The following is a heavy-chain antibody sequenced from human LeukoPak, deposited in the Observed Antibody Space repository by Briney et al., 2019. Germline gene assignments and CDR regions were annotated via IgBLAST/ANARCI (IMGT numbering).Heavy chain of an antibody. D-gene: IGHD6-19*01. CDR3: ALYPGYSSGWQGSWFDP. Sequence: GESLKNSCQGSGYSFTSYWIGWVRQMPGKGLEWMGIIYPGDSDTRYSPSFQGQVTISADKSISTAYLQWSSLKASDTAMYYCALYPGYSSGWQGSWFDPWGQGTLVTVSS. J-gene: IGHJ5*02. CDR2: IYPGDSDT. CDR1: GYSFTSYW. V-gene: IGHV5-51*01.